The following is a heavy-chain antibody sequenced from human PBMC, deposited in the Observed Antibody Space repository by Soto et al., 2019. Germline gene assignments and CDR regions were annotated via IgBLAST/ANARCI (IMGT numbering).Heavy chain of an antibody. J-gene: IGHJ4*02. D-gene: IGHD4-17*01. CDR2: IWYDGSNK. V-gene: IGHV3-33*01. CDR1: GFTFSSYG. CDR3: ASGSYGDYYFDY. Sequence: GSLRLSCAASGFTFSSYGMHWVRQAPGKGLEWVAVIWYDGSNKYYADSVKGRFTISRDNSKNTLYLQMNSLRAEDTAVYYCASGSYGDYYFDYWGQGTLVTVSS.